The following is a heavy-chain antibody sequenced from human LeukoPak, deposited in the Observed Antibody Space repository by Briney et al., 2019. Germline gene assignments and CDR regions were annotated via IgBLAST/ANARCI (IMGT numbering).Heavy chain of an antibody. CDR3: AKENSGSYFYFDY. CDR1: GFTFSSHG. V-gene: IGHV3-30*02. Sequence: GGSLRLSCTASGFTFSSHGMHWVRQAPGKGLEWVSFIRYDGSKTYYADSVKGRFTISRDNSGNTLYLQMNSLRAEDTAVFYCAKENSGSYFYFDYWGQGTLVTVSS. J-gene: IGHJ4*02. D-gene: IGHD1-26*01. CDR2: IRYDGSKT.